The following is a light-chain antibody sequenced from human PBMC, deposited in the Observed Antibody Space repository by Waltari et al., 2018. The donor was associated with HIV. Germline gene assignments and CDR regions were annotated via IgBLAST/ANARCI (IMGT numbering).Light chain of an antibody. CDR2: DND. V-gene: IGLV1-51*01. CDR3: GTWDSSLSAWV. Sequence: QSVLTQPPSASAAPGQKVTISCSGYSPNIGRHFVSWYQQIPGTAPKLLIYDNDKRPSGIPDRFSGSKSGTSATLGITGLQTGDEADYYCGTWDSSLSAWVFGGGTKLTVL. J-gene: IGLJ3*02. CDR1: SPNIGRHF.